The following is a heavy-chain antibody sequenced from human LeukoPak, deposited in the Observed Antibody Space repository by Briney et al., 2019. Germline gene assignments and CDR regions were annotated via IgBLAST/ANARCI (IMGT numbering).Heavy chain of an antibody. V-gene: IGHV4-38-2*01. CDR2: IYHSGST. Sequence: PSETLSLTCAVSGYSISSGYYWGWIRQPPGKGVKWIGNIYHSGSTYKNPSLKSRVTISLDTSKNQFSLKLSSVTAADTAMYYCARLSGAPVRHPIYHFDYWGQGTLVTVSS. J-gene: IGHJ4*02. D-gene: IGHD2-2*02. CDR3: ARLSGAPVRHPIYHFDY. CDR1: GYSISSGYY.